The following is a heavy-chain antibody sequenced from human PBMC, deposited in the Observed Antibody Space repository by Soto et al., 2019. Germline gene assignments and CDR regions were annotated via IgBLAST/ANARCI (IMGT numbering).Heavy chain of an antibody. D-gene: IGHD6-13*01. J-gene: IGHJ4*02. Sequence: ASVKVSCKASGYTFTSYYMHWVRQAPGQGLEWMGIINPSGGSTSYAQKFQGRVTMTRDTSTSTVYMELSSLRSEDTAVYYCARDNSRNTQQLESSGSPDVYWGQGTLVTVSS. V-gene: IGHV1-46*01. CDR3: ARDNSRNTQQLESSGSPDVY. CDR1: GYTFTSYY. CDR2: INPSGGST.